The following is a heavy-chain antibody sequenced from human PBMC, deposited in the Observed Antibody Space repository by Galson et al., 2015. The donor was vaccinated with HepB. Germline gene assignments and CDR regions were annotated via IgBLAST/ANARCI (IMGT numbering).Heavy chain of an antibody. CDR1: AGSISSIDYY. Sequence: SETLSLTCTVSAGSISSIDYYWGWIRQSPGKGLEWIGTFYYSGITSYNPSLKSRVTISLDTSKEQFSLRVTSVTAADTAVYDCARGAWGDGDEGFYFDYWGQGSLVTVSS. V-gene: IGHV4-39*07. CDR2: FYYSGIT. CDR3: ARGAWGDGDEGFYFDY. D-gene: IGHD4-17*01. J-gene: IGHJ4*02.